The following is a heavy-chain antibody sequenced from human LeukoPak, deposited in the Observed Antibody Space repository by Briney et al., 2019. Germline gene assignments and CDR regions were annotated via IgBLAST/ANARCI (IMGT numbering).Heavy chain of an antibody. J-gene: IGHJ3*02. CDR3: ARDLLNWNYIGHAFDI. Sequence: SQTLSLTCTVSGGSISSGGYYWSWIRQHPGKGLEWIGYIYYSGSTYYNPSLKSRVTISVDTSKNQFSLKLSSVTAADTAAYYCARDLLNWNYIGHAFDIWGQGTMVTVSS. CDR1: GGSISSGGYY. V-gene: IGHV4-31*03. D-gene: IGHD1-7*01. CDR2: IYYSGST.